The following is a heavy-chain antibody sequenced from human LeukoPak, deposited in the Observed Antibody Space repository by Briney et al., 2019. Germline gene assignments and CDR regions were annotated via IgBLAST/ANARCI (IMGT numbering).Heavy chain of an antibody. V-gene: IGHV4-59*13. CDR1: GGSISSNY. CDR3: ARGLITMRNAFDI. Sequence: SETQSLTCTVSGGSISSNYWSCDRQPPGKGREWGGDIYYSGSTNYNPSLKSRVTKSVDTSKNQCSPKLSSVTAADTAVYYCARGLITMRNAFDIWGQGTMVTVSS. D-gene: IGHD3-22*01. J-gene: IGHJ3*02. CDR2: IYYSGST.